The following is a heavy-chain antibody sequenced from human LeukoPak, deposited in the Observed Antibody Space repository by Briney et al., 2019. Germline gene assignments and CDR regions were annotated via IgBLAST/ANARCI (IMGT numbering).Heavy chain of an antibody. D-gene: IGHD3-22*01. CDR1: GFTVSSNY. CDR2: LGDGDST. J-gene: IGHJ3*01. Sequence: PGGSLRLSCAASGFTVSSNYVSWVRQAPGKGLEWVSVLGDGDSTYYADSVKGRFTFSRDNSKNTLYLQMNSLRAEDTAVYYCARPHSRAHPYAFDVWGQGTMVTVSS. V-gene: IGHV3-66*04. CDR3: ARPHSRAHPYAFDV.